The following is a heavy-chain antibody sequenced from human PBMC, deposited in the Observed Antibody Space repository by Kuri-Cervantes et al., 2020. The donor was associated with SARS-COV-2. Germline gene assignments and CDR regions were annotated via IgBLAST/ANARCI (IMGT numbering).Heavy chain of an antibody. CDR3: AKTFAARPNFDY. CDR1: RFTFSSYS. Sequence: LSLTCAASRFTFSSYSMNWVRQAPGKGLEWVAVISYDGSNKYYADSVKGRFTISRDNSKNTLYLQMNSLRAEDTAVYYCAKTFAARPNFDYWGQGTLVTVSS. D-gene: IGHD6-6*01. J-gene: IGHJ4*02. V-gene: IGHV3-30*18. CDR2: ISYDGSNK.